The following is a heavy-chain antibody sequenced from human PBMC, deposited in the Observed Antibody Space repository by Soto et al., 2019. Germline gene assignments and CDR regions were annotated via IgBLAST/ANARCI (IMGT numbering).Heavy chain of an antibody. V-gene: IGHV3-21*01. Sequence: EVQLVESGGGLVKPGGSLTLSCAGSGFAFRSYNMNWVRQPPGKGLEWVASISSGSSNIYYADSVKGRFTISRDNAKDSLYLHMDSLRAEDSAVYYCASATVVAGTFDFWGQGTLLTGSS. CDR1: GFAFRSYN. CDR3: ASATVVAGTFDF. J-gene: IGHJ4*02. CDR2: ISSGSSNI. D-gene: IGHD2-15*01.